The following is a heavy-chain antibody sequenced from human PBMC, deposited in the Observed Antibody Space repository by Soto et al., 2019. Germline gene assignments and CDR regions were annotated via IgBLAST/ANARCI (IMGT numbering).Heavy chain of an antibody. D-gene: IGHD3-10*01. Sequence: QVQLVQSGAELKKPGSSVKVSCKASGDTFSGYPINWVRQAPGEGLEWMGRIIPVFGTTNDAQRFEGRVTFTADESTNTAYMDLRGLLSEVTAVYYCARYGGFGELKYWGPGTLVTVSS. CDR2: IIPVFGTT. V-gene: IGHV1-69*18. J-gene: IGHJ4*02. CDR1: GDTFSGYP. CDR3: ARYGGFGELKY.